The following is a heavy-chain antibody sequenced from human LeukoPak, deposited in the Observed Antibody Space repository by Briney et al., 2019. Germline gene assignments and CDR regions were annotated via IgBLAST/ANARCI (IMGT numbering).Heavy chain of an antibody. D-gene: IGHD5-24*01. CDR1: GFTVNTHY. Sequence: GGSLRLSCAASGFTVNTHYMSGVRQAPGKGLEWVSVIYRGGGTFYPDSVKGRFTISRDNSKNTVYLQMNSLRAEDTAVYYCAKRGDAYNFGHWGQGTLVTVSS. CDR3: AKRGDAYNFGH. J-gene: IGHJ4*02. V-gene: IGHV3-66*04. CDR2: IYRGGGT.